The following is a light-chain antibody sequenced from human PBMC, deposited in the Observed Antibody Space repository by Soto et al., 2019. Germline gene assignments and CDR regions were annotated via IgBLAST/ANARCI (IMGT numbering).Light chain of an antibody. J-gene: IGKJ4*01. Sequence: ETVMTQSPATLSVSPGERATLSCRASQTISSNLAWYQQKPGQAPRPLMFRTSTRATGIPARFSGSGSGTEFNITISSLQSEDSAVYYCQQYNNWPRATFGGGTKVDIK. CDR2: RTS. CDR3: QQYNNWPRAT. CDR1: QTISSN. V-gene: IGKV3-15*01.